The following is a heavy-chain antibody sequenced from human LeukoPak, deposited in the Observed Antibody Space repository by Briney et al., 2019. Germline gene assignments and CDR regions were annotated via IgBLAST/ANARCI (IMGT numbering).Heavy chain of an antibody. CDR3: ARESRTGIFDY. V-gene: IGHV4-4*09. Sequence: SETLSLTCTVSGGSISSYYWSWIRQPPRKGLEWIGYIYTSGSTNYNPSLKSRVTISVDTSKNQFSLKLSSVTAADTAVYYCARESRTGIFDYWGQGTLVTVSS. CDR1: GGSISSYY. D-gene: IGHD3-10*01. J-gene: IGHJ4*02. CDR2: IYTSGST.